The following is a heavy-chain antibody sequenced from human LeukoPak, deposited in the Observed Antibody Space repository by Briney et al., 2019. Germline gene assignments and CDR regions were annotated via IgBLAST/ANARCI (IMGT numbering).Heavy chain of an antibody. Sequence: GGSLRLSCAASGLTFSSYGMHWVRQAPGKGLEWVAFISYDGSNKYYADSVKGRFTISRDNSKNTLYLQMNSLRAEDTAVYYCARAARNTGMSFYYYYMDVWGKGTTVTVSS. J-gene: IGHJ6*03. CDR2: ISYDGSNK. CDR3: ARAARNTGMSFYYYYMDV. V-gene: IGHV3-30*03. D-gene: IGHD5-18*01. CDR1: GLTFSSYG.